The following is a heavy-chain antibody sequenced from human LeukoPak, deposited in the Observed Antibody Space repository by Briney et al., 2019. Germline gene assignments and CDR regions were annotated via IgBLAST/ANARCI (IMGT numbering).Heavy chain of an antibody. V-gene: IGHV4-39*01. CDR1: GGSISSSSYY. CDR2: IYYSGST. CDR3: ARQGTMVRDSYLDY. Sequence: SGTLSLTCTVSGGSISSSSYYWGWIRQPPGKGLEWIGSIYYSGSTYYNPSLKSRVTISVATSKNQLSLKLSSVTAADTAVYYCARQGTMVRDSYLDYWGQGTLVTVSS. D-gene: IGHD3-10*01. J-gene: IGHJ4*02.